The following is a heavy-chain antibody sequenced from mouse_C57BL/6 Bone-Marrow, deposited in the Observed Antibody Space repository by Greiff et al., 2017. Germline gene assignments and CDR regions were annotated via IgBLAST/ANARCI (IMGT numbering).Heavy chain of an antibody. CDR3: ARDDLLLRY. Sequence: EVKLLESGPGLVKPSQSLSLTCSVTGYSITSGYYWNWIRQFPGNKLEWMGYISYDGSNNYNPSLKNRISITRDTSKNQFFLKLNSVTTEDTATYYCARDDLLLRYWGQGTLVTVSA. V-gene: IGHV3-6*01. CDR2: ISYDGSN. D-gene: IGHD1-1*01. J-gene: IGHJ3*01. CDR1: GYSITSGYY.